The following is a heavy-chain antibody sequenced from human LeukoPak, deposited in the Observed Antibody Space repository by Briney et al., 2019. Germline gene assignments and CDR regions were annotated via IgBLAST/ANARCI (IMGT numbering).Heavy chain of an antibody. Sequence: SGTLSLTCAVSGASIRSSTNWWSWVRQPPGKGLEWIGEILHSGSTNCNPSLKSRVAISVDKSKNQFSLNLNSVTAADTAVYYCARAGQGYCTSASCYLSLDYWGQGTLVTVSS. CDR2: ILHSGST. D-gene: IGHD2-2*01. J-gene: IGHJ4*02. CDR3: ARAGQGYCTSASCYLSLDY. V-gene: IGHV4-4*02. CDR1: GASIRSSTNW.